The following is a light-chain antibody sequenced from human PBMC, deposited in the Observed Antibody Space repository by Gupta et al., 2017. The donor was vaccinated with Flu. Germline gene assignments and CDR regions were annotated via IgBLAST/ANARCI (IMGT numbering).Light chain of an antibody. J-gene: IGKJ1*01. Sequence: DVVMTQSTRSLPVALGQPASISCRSSQSLVYTVGSTVLHWFQQRPGQSPRRLIYLVSHRDSVVPDRFSCSGSGTEFTLKISRVEAEDVGIYFRMQGAHWPWAFGQGTKVEIK. CDR1: QSLVYTVGSTV. V-gene: IGKV2-30*01. CDR2: LVS. CDR3: MQGAHWPWA.